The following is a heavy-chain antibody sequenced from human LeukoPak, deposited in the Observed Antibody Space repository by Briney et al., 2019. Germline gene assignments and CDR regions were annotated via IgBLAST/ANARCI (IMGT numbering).Heavy chain of an antibody. D-gene: IGHD2-15*01. CDR1: AFSIRSYW. V-gene: IGHV3-74*01. CDR2: MNGDGSGI. J-gene: IGHJ3*02. Sequence: GGSLRLSCGASAFSIRSYWMHWVRQAPGKGLVWVSGMNGDGSGITYADSVKGGFTISRDNAKNILYLQMNSLRVEDTAVYYCTREVEGFDIWGQGTMVTVSS. CDR3: TREVEGFDI.